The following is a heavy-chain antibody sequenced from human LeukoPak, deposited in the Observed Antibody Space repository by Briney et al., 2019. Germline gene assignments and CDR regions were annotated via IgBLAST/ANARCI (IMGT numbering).Heavy chain of an antibody. CDR1: GFTFSNYA. V-gene: IGHV3-64*01. J-gene: IGHJ3*02. Sequence: GGSLRLSCAASGFTFSNYATHWVRQAPGKGLEYVSAISRNGGSTYYANSVKGRFTISRDNSKNTLFLQMGSLRAEDMAVYYCARVGDIDAFDIWGQGTMVTVSS. D-gene: IGHD4-17*01. CDR2: ISRNGGST. CDR3: ARVGDIDAFDI.